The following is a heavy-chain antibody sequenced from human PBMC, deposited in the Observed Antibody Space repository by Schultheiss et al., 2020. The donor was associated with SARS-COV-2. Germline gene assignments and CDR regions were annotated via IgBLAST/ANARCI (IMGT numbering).Heavy chain of an antibody. CDR3: ARDTRPRITGTGGGFDY. CDR1: GFTFSSYA. CDR2: ISTSGSTI. V-gene: IGHV3-48*03. D-gene: IGHD1-7*01. J-gene: IGHJ4*02. Sequence: GGSLRLSCAASGFTFSSYAMHWVRQAPGKGLEWVSYISTSGSTIYYADSVKGRFTISRDNAKNSLYLQMNSLRAEDTAVYYCARDTRPRITGTGGGFDYWGQGTLVTVS.